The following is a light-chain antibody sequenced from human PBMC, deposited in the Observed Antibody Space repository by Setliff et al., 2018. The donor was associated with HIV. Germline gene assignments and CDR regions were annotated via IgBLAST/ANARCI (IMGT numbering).Light chain of an antibody. Sequence: QSVLTQPASVSGSPGQSITIPCTGTSSDVGRFKLVSWYQQYPGKAPKLIICEVTKRPSGVSNRFSGSKSGNTASLTISGLQAEDEADYYCCSYAGSSTYYVFGTGTKVTVL. CDR3: CSYAGSSTYYV. CDR1: SSDVGRFKL. CDR2: EVT. V-gene: IGLV2-23*02. J-gene: IGLJ1*01.